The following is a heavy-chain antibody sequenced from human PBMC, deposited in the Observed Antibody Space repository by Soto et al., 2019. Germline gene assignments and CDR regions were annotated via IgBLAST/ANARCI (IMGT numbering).Heavy chain of an antibody. D-gene: IGHD2-2*01. CDR1: GYTFTSYD. Sequence: ASVKVSCKASGYTFTSYDINWVRQATGQGLEWMGWMNPNSGNTGYAQKFQGRVTMTRNTSISTAYMELSSLRSEDTAVYYCARGRRLVVVPAAMRGMDVWGQGTTVTVPS. J-gene: IGHJ6*02. CDR2: MNPNSGNT. CDR3: ARGRRLVVVPAAMRGMDV. V-gene: IGHV1-8*01.